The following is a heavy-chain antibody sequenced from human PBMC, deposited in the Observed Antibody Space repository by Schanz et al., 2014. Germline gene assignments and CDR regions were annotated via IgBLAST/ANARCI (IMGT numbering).Heavy chain of an antibody. Sequence: QVQLVESGGGVVQPGRSLRLSCAASGFTFSSYGMHWVRQAPGKGLEWVAFIRYDGSNKYYADSVKGRFTISRDNSKNTLYLQMNSLRAEDTAVYYCAKEGSIYWDRSVDYWGQGTLVTVTS. V-gene: IGHV3-30*02. J-gene: IGHJ4*02. D-gene: IGHD1-26*01. CDR3: AKEGSIYWDRSVDY. CDR2: IRYDGSNK. CDR1: GFTFSSYG.